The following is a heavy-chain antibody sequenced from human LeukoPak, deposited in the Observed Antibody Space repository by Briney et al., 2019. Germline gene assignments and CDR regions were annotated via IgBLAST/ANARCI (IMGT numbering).Heavy chain of an antibody. D-gene: IGHD3-16*01. Sequence: SETLSLTCTVSGVSITSGSYYWSWIRQPAGKGLEWIGRIHTSGSTNYNPSLKSRLTISVDTSKNQFSLRLTSVTASDTAVYFCAGGAYYFDYWGQGTLVTVSS. CDR1: GVSITSGSYY. CDR2: IHTSGST. CDR3: AGGAYYFDY. V-gene: IGHV4-61*02. J-gene: IGHJ4*02.